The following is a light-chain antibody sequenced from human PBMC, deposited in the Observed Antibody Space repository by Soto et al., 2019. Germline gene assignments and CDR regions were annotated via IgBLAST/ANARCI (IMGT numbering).Light chain of an antibody. CDR1: NSDVESYNL. V-gene: IGLV2-23*03. CDR3: CSYAGTATV. Sequence: QSVLTQPASVSGSPGQSFTISCTGTNSDVESYNLVSWFRQHPGEAPKLIVYEGTKRPSGVSNRFSGSKSGNPASLTISGLQAEDEANYYCCSYAGTATVFGTGTKVTVL. CDR2: EGT. J-gene: IGLJ1*01.